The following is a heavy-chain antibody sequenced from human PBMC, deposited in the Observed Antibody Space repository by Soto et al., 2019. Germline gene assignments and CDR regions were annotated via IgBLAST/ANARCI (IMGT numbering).Heavy chain of an antibody. CDR2: IYPGDSDT. CDR3: ARPGYCSSTSCYTRRNYWDYGMDV. D-gene: IGHD2-2*02. V-gene: IGHV5-51*01. CDR1: GYSFTSYW. J-gene: IGHJ6*02. Sequence: PGESVKISCKGSGYSFTSYWIGWVRQMPGKGLEWMGIIYPGDSDTRYSPSFQGQVTISADKSISTAYLQWSSLKASDTAMYYCARPGYCSSTSCYTRRNYWDYGMDVWGQGTTVTVS.